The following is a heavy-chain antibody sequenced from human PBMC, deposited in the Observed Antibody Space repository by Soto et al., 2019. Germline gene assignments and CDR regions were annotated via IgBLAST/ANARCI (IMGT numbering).Heavy chain of an antibody. CDR2: IYYSGST. V-gene: IGHV4-59*01. Sequence: LSLTCTVSGGSISSYYWSWIRQPPGKGLEWIGYIYYSGSTNYNPSLKSRVTISVDTSKNQFSLKLSSVTAADTAVYYCARDGLDYYYYYGMDVWGQGTTVTVSS. D-gene: IGHD3-16*01. CDR3: ARDGLDYYYYYGMDV. J-gene: IGHJ6*02. CDR1: GGSISSYY.